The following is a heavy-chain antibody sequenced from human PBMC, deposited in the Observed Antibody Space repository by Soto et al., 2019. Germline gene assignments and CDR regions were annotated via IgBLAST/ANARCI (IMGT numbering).Heavy chain of an antibody. V-gene: IGHV3-48*01. D-gene: IGHD3-16*01. Sequence: GGSLRLSCAASGFTFSSYSMNWVRQAPGKGLEWVSYISSSSSTIYYADSVKGRFTISRDNAKNSLYLQMNSLRGEDTAVYYCARSTITFGGVIDRWGQGTLVTVSS. J-gene: IGHJ5*02. CDR2: ISSSSSTI. CDR1: GFTFSSYS. CDR3: ARSTITFGGVIDR.